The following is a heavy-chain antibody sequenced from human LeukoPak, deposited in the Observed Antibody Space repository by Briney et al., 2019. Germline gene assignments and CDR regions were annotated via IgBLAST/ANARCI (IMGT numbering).Heavy chain of an antibody. CDR2: ISSASSYI. Sequence: PGGSLRLSCVASGFTFRDYYMSWSRQAPGKGLEWVSSISSASSYIYYADSVKGRFIISRDNSKNALFLQMNSLRAEDTAVYYCAGPGISDYGLDVWGQGTTVTVSS. CDR3: AGPGISDYGLDV. CDR1: GFTFRDYY. V-gene: IGHV3-11*06. D-gene: IGHD3-3*02. J-gene: IGHJ6*02.